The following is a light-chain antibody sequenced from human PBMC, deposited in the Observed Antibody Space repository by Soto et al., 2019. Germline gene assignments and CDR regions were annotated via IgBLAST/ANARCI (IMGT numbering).Light chain of an antibody. CDR2: GNS. J-gene: IGLJ3*02. Sequence: QAVVTQPPSVSGAPGQRVTISCTGSSSNIGAGYDVHWYQQLPGTAPKLLIYGNSNRPSGVPDRFSGSKSGTSASLAITGLQAEDEADYYCQSYDSSLSGFHGVFGGGTKLTVL. V-gene: IGLV1-40*01. CDR1: SSNIGAGYD. CDR3: QSYDSSLSGFHGV.